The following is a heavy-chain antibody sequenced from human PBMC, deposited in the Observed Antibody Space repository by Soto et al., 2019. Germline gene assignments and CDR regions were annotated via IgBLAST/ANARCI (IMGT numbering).Heavy chain of an antibody. Sequence: GXSVKVSSKASVYTFTVYYMHWVQQAPGQGLDWMGWINPNSGGTNYAQKFQGRVTMTRDTSISTAYMELSRLRSEDTAVYYCASEWGAGVYRAWGQGTMVTVS. CDR1: VYTFTVYY. J-gene: IGHJ4*02. CDR2: INPNSGGT. CDR3: ASEWGAGVYRA. D-gene: IGHD3-9*01. V-gene: IGHV1-2*02.